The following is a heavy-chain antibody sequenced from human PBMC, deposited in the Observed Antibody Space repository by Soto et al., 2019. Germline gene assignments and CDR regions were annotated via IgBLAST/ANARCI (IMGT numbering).Heavy chain of an antibody. CDR1: GFTFSSYA. J-gene: IGHJ4*02. Sequence: PGGSLRLSCAASGFTFSSYAMSWVRQAPVKGLEWVSAITGSGDDTYHADSVKGRFTISRDNSRNTLYLQMSNLRAEDTAVDYCVKVRGSPRPYYFDYGARETLVPV. CDR3: VKVRGSPRPYYFDY. V-gene: IGHV3-23*01. CDR2: ITGSGDDT. D-gene: IGHD3-22*01.